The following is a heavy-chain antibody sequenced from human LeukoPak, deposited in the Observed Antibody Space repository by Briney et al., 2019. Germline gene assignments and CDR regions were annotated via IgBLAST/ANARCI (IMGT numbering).Heavy chain of an antibody. CDR2: IYTSGST. CDR3: ARAFGELWRALDY. V-gene: IGHV4-61*02. J-gene: IGHJ4*02. D-gene: IGHD3-10*01. Sequence: SETLSLTCTVSGGSISSGYYYRSWIRQPAGKGLEWIGRIYTSGSTNYNPSLKSRVTMSVDTSKNQFSLKLSSVTAADTAVYYCARAFGELWRALDYWGQGTLVTVSS. CDR1: GGSISSGYYY.